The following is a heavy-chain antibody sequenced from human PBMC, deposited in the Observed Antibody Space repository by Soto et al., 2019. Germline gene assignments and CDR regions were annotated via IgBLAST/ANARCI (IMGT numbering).Heavy chain of an antibody. CDR1: GFAFNTYS. CDR2: ISYDGSNK. CDR3: AKVSPMGYFFDF. V-gene: IGHV3-30-3*01. Sequence: GGSLRLSCAASGFAFNTYSMHWVRQAPGRGLEWVAVISYDGSNKFYADSVKGRFTLSRDNSKNTLYLEMNSLRGEDTAVYYCAKVSPMGYFFDFWGQGTLVTVSS. J-gene: IGHJ4*02.